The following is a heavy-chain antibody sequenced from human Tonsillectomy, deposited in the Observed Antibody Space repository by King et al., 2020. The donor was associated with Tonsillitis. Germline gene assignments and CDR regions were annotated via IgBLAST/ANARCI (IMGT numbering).Heavy chain of an antibody. D-gene: IGHD2-2*01. Sequence: QLVQSGAEVKKPGASVKVSCKASGYTFTSYDVNWVRQATGQGLEWMGWMNPNSGNTGYAQKFQGRVTMTRNTSISTAYMELSSLRSEDAAVYYCGRVSLTYCSGTSCYAYYYYGIDVWGQGTTVTVSS. CDR3: GRVSLTYCSGTSCYAYYYYGIDV. V-gene: IGHV1-8*01. CDR2: MNPNSGNT. CDR1: GYTFTSYD. J-gene: IGHJ6*02.